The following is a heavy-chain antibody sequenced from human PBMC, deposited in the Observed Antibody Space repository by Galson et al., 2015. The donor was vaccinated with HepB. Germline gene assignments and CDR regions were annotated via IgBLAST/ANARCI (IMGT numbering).Heavy chain of an antibody. CDR1: GFPFSSYS. CDR2: ISSSSNYI. D-gene: IGHD2-2*01. Sequence: SLRLSCAASGFPFSSYSMQWVRQAPGKGLQWVSSISSSSNYIYYADSVKGRFTISRDNAKNLLYLQMSSLRVEDTAVYYCARDPYIVVESTVTGTTDSRFDPWGQGILVTVSS. V-gene: IGHV3-21*06. CDR3: ARDPYIVVESTVTGTTDSRFDP. J-gene: IGHJ5*02.